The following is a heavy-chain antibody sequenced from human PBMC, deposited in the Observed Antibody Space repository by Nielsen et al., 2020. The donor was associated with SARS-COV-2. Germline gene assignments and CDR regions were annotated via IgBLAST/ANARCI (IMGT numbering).Heavy chain of an antibody. CDR1: GGSISLNY. Sequence: SETLSLTCTVSGGSISLNYWTWIWQPPGKGLEWIGYIYDNGKGNSNPSLKSRVTISGDMSNNQFSLHLTSVTAADTAVYYCARDTGVDIDYWGHGIQVSVSS. J-gene: IGHJ4*01. D-gene: IGHD7-27*01. CDR2: IYDNGKG. CDR3: ARDTGVDIDY. V-gene: IGHV4-59*01.